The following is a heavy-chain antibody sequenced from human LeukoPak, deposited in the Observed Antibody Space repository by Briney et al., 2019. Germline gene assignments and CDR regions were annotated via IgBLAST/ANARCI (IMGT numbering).Heavy chain of an antibody. CDR3: ARDAFIAAAGTGSMDV. V-gene: IGHV3-30-3*01. J-gene: IGHJ6*02. Sequence: GGSLRLSCAASGFTFSSYAMHWVRQAPGKGLEWVAVISYDGSNKYYADSVKGRFTISRDNSKNTLYLQMNSLRAEDTAVYYYARDAFIAAAGTGSMDVWGQGTTVTVSS. CDR2: ISYDGSNK. D-gene: IGHD6-13*01. CDR1: GFTFSSYA.